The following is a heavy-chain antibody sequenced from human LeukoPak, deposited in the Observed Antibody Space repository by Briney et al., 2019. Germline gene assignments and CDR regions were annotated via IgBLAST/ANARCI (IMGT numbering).Heavy chain of an antibody. J-gene: IGHJ4*02. CDR1: GFTFSSYG. CDR3: AKVPYYYDSSGYYAYFDY. D-gene: IGHD3-22*01. Sequence: GGTLRLSCAASGFTFSSYGMSWVRQAPGKGLEWVSAISGSGGSTYYADSVKGRFTISRDNSKNTLYLQMNSLRAEDTAVYYCAKVPYYYDSSGYYAYFDYWGQGTLVTVSS. V-gene: IGHV3-23*01. CDR2: ISGSGGST.